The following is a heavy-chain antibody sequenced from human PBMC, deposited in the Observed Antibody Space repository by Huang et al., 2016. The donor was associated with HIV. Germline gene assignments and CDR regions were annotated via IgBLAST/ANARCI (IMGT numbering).Heavy chain of an antibody. CDR2: IIHIFGTA. V-gene: IGHV1-69*13. CDR1: GGTFSSYA. D-gene: IGHD3-22*01. Sequence: QVQLVQSGAEVKKPGSSVKVSCKASGGTFSSYAISWVRQAPGQGLEGTGGIIHIFGTANYAQKFQGRVTITADESTSTAYMELSSLRSEDTAVYYCARARGYYDSSVSYYFDYWGQGTLVTVSS. J-gene: IGHJ4*02. CDR3: ARARGYYDSSVSYYFDY.